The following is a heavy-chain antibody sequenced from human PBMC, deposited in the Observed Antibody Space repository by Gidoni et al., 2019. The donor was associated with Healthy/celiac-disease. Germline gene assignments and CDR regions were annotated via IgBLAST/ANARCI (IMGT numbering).Heavy chain of an antibody. V-gene: IGHV2-5*02. CDR2: SYWDDDK. CDR3: AHRRDSVTPGWFDP. J-gene: IGHJ5*02. D-gene: IGHD2-21*02. CDR1: GFSRSTSGVG. Sequence: QITLKESGPTLVKPTQPLTLTCTFSGFSRSTSGVGVGWIRQPPGKALEWLALSYWDDDKRYSPSLKSRLTITKDTSKNQVVLTMTNMDPVDTATYYCAHRRDSVTPGWFDPWGQGTLVTVSS.